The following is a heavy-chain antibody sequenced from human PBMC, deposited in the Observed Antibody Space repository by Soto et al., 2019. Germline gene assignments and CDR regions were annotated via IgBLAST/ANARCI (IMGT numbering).Heavy chain of an antibody. CDR1: GGSISSYY. CDR3: AREKRLRYFDWLEDWFDP. CDR2: IYYSGST. V-gene: IGHV4-59*01. D-gene: IGHD3-9*01. J-gene: IGHJ5*02. Sequence: SETLSLTCTVSGGSISSYYWSWIRQPPGKGLVWIGYIYYSGSTNYNPSLKSRVTISVDTSKNQLSIKMSSATAEDTAVYYCAREKRLRYFDWLEDWFDPWGQGTLVTVSS.